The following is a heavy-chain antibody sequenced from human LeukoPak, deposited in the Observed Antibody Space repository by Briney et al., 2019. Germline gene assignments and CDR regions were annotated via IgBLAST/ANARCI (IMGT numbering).Heavy chain of an antibody. J-gene: IGHJ6*03. Sequence: SETLSLTCTVSGGSISSYYWSWIRQPAGKGLEWIGRIYTSGSTNYNPSLKSRVTISVDTSKNRFSLKLSSVTAADTAVYYCASGRRDDYFYYYMDVWGKGTPVTVSS. D-gene: IGHD6-6*01. CDR2: IYTSGST. CDR3: ASGRRDDYFYYYMDV. CDR1: GGSISSYY. V-gene: IGHV4-4*07.